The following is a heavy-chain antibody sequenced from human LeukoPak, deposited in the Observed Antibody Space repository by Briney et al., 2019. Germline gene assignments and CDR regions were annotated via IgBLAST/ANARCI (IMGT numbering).Heavy chain of an antibody. CDR1: AYTFTSYD. V-gene: IGHV1-8*01. J-gene: IGHJ4*02. CDR3: ARVPLLGNCSGGSCYRFDY. D-gene: IGHD2-15*01. CDR2: MNPNSGNT. Sequence: ASVKVSCKASAYTFTSYDINWVRQAAGQGLEWMGWMNPNSGNTGYAQKFQGRVTMTRDTSINTAYMELNSLRSEDTAVYYCARVPLLGNCSGGSCYRFDYWGQGTLVTVSS.